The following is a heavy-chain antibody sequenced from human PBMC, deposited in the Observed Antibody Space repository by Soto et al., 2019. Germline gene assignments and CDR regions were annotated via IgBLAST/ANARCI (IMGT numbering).Heavy chain of an antibody. V-gene: IGHV3-23*01. CDR1: GFTFSSYA. D-gene: IGHD2-2*01. CDR2: ISGSGGST. J-gene: IGHJ4*02. CDR3: AKDRDIVVVPAAMADY. Sequence: GGSLRLSCAASGFTFSSYAMGWVRQAPGKGLGWVSAISGSGGSTYYADPVKGRFTISRDNSKNTLYLQMNSLRAEDTAVYYCAKDRDIVVVPAAMADYWGQGTLVTVSS.